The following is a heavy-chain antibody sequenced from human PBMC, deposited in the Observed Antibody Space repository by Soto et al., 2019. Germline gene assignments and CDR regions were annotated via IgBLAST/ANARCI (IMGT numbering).Heavy chain of an antibody. V-gene: IGHV4-39*01. CDR2: IYYSGST. D-gene: IGHD2-15*01. Sequence: SETLSLTCTFSGGSISSSSYYWGWIRQPPGKGLEWVGSIYYSGSTYYNPSLKSRVTISVDTSKNQFSLKLSSVTAADTAVYYCARQAVWDIVVVVAATNWFDPWGQGTLVTVSS. J-gene: IGHJ5*02. CDR3: ARQAVWDIVVVVAATNWFDP. CDR1: GGSISSSSYY.